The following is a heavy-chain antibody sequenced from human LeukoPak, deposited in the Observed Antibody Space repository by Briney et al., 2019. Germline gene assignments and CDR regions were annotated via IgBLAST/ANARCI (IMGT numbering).Heavy chain of an antibody. J-gene: IGHJ4*02. V-gene: IGHV1-18*01. CDR2: ISAYNGNT. Sequence: ASVKVSCKASGYTFTSYGISWVRQAPGQGLEWMGWISAYNGNTNYAQKLQGRVTMTTDTFTSTAYMELRSLRSDDTTVYYCARVSPPRITMIVVDHYQDYWGQGTLVTVSS. CDR3: ARVSPPRITMIVVDHYQDY. D-gene: IGHD3-22*01. CDR1: GYTFTSYG.